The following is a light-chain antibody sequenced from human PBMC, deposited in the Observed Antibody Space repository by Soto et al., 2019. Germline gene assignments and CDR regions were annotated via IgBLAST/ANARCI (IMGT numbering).Light chain of an antibody. Sequence: EIVLTQSPGTLSLSPGERAILSCRASQSVSSSYLAWYRQKPGQAPSLLIYGASSRATGIPDRFSGSGSGTDFTLTISRLEPEDFAVYYCQQYGSSYRTFGQGTKVDIK. CDR2: GAS. CDR3: QQYGSSYRT. V-gene: IGKV3-20*01. J-gene: IGKJ1*01. CDR1: QSVSSSY.